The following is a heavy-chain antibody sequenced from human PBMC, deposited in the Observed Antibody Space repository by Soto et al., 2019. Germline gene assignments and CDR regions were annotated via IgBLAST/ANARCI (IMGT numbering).Heavy chain of an antibody. D-gene: IGHD3-3*01. Sequence: GASVKVSCKASGYTFTSYGISWVRQAPGQGLEWMGWISAYNGNTNYAQKLQGRVTMTTDTSTSTAYMELRSLRSDDTAVYYCARDPGITIFGVVMDYMDVWGKGTTVTVS. V-gene: IGHV1-18*01. CDR3: ARDPGITIFGVVMDYMDV. CDR1: GYTFTSYG. CDR2: ISAYNGNT. J-gene: IGHJ6*03.